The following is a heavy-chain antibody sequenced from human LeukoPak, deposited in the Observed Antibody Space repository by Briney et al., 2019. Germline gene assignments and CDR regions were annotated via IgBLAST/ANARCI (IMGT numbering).Heavy chain of an antibody. D-gene: IGHD6-13*01. CDR2: IIPIFGTA. J-gene: IGHJ5*02. V-gene: IGHV1-69*05. CDR1: GGTFSSYA. CDR3: TLGMAAAGSLNWFDP. Sequence: SVKVSCKASGGTFSSYAISWVRQAPGQGLEWMGGIIPIFGTANYAQKFQGRVTITTDESTSTAYMELSSLRSEDTAVYYCTLGMAAAGSLNWFDPWGQGTLVTVSS.